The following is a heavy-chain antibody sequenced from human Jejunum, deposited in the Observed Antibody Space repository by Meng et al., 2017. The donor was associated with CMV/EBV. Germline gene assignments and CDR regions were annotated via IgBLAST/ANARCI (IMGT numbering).Heavy chain of an antibody. CDR1: FRNNC. CDR2: ASCEGDSK. CDR3: VRSPSILDAFDL. D-gene: IGHD5-24*01. Sequence: FRNNCLRWVRQTPGWGLEWLALASCEGDSKYSAVSVRGRFTISKDNSENTVVLEMNSLGPEDTAVYYCVRSPSILDAFDLWGQGTLVTVSS. J-gene: IGHJ3*01. V-gene: IGHV3-30*03.